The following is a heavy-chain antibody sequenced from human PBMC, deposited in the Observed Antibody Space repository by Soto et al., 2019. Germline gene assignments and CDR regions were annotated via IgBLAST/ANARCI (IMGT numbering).Heavy chain of an antibody. D-gene: IGHD2-21*01. Sequence: QVQLVESGGGVVQPGRSLRLSCAASGFTFRNYAMHWVRQAPGKGLEWVAIISYDGGTVYYADSVRDRFTISRDNSNNTLYLQINSPRPEDTGVYSWAKGGRDGYSTLYYFDLWGQGTLVTVSS. CDR2: ISYDGGTV. CDR1: GFTFRNYA. CDR3: AKGGRDGYSTLYYFDL. J-gene: IGHJ4*02. V-gene: IGHV3-30*18.